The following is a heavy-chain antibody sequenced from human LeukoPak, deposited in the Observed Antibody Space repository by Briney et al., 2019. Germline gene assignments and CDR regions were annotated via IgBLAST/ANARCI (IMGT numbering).Heavy chain of an antibody. J-gene: IGHJ4*02. CDR1: GFTFTTYA. Sequence: PGGSLRLSCAASGFTFTTYAMNWVRQAPGKGLEWVSSISSSSSYIYYADSVKGRFTISRDNAKNSLYLQMNSLRAEDTAVYYCARESAVAGIDYWGQGTLVTVSS. D-gene: IGHD6-19*01. CDR2: ISSSSSYI. CDR3: ARESAVAGIDY. V-gene: IGHV3-21*01.